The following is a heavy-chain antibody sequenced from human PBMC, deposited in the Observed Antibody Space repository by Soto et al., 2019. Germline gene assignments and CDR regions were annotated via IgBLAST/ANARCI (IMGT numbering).Heavy chain of an antibody. D-gene: IGHD6-13*01. CDR1: GFTFSSYW. CDR2: INSDGSST. J-gene: IGHJ6*02. Sequence: GGSLRLSCAASGFTFSSYWMHWVRQAPGKGLVWVSRINSDGSSTSYADSVKGRFTISRDNAKNTLYLQMNSLRAEDTAVYYCAREAAAGRYYGMDVWGQGTTVTVSS. V-gene: IGHV3-74*01. CDR3: AREAAAGRYYGMDV.